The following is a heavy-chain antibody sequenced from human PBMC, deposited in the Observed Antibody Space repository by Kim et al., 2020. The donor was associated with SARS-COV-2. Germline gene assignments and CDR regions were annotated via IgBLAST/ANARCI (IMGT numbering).Heavy chain of an antibody. CDR3: ARGGSSSTIGYWYFDL. CDR2: INSDGSST. V-gene: IGHV3-74*01. J-gene: IGHJ2*01. CDR1: GFTFSSYW. Sequence: GGSLRLSCAASGFTFSSYWMHWVRQAPGKGLVWVSRINSDGSSTRYADSVKGRFTISRDNAKNTLYVQMNSLRAEDTAVYYCARGGSSSTIGYWYFDLWGRGTLVTVSS. D-gene: IGHD6-6*01.